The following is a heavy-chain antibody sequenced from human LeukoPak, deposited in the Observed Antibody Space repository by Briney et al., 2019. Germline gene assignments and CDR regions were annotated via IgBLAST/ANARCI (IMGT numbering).Heavy chain of an antibody. CDR1: GGSISSYY. Sequence: PSETLSLTCTVSGGSISSYYWSWIRQPPGKGLEWIGYIYYSGSTNYNPSLKSRVTISVDTSKNQFSLKLSSVTAADTAVYYCARAHDCSGGSCYSAWFDHWGQGTLVTVSS. J-gene: IGHJ5*02. CDR2: IYYSGST. CDR3: ARAHDCSGGSCYSAWFDH. V-gene: IGHV4-59*01. D-gene: IGHD2-15*01.